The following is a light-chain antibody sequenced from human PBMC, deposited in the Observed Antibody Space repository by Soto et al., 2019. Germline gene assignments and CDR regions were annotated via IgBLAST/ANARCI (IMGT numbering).Light chain of an antibody. CDR3: QQYYSDPPT. Sequence: DILMTQSPASLAVSLGERATINCKSSRSVLYTSNNKNYLAWYQQKLGQTPKLLIYWASTRESGVPDRFSGSGSGTDFTLTISNLQAEDVAVYYCQQYYSDPPTFGQGTKVDIK. V-gene: IGKV4-1*01. CDR2: WAS. CDR1: RSVLYTSNNKNY. J-gene: IGKJ2*01.